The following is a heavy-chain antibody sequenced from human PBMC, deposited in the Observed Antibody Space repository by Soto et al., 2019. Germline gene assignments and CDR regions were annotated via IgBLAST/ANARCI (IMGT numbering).Heavy chain of an antibody. V-gene: IGHV3-23*01. CDR2: IGGDSRAT. CDR1: GFPFSTNA. J-gene: IGHJ4*02. CDR3: TKDNNWDDPG. Sequence: GGSLRLSCAASGFPFSTNAMTWVRQAPGKGLEWVSIIGGDSRATFYADSVKGRFTVSRDNSKNTVYLDMNSLRGEDTAIYYCTKDNNWDDPGWGQGTLVTVSS. D-gene: IGHD1-1*01.